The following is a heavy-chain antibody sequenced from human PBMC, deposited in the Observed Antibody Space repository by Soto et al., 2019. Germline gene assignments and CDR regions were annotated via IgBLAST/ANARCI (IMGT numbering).Heavy chain of an antibody. J-gene: IGHJ4*02. D-gene: IGHD6-13*01. CDR2: IGTAGDT. V-gene: IGHV3-13*01. Sequence: GGSLRLSCEASGFTFSGFDMHWVRQPTGKGLEWVSSIGTAGDTYYAVPVKGRFTISRDNAKNSLSLQMNSLRAGDMAVYFCAKSQEIGTHFFDSWGQGTQVTVS. CDR3: AKSQEIGTHFFDS. CDR1: GFTFSGFD.